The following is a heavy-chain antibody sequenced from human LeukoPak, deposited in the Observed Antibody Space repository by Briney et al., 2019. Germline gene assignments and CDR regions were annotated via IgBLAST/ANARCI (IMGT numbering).Heavy chain of an antibody. CDR2: IFPIDSET. V-gene: IGHV5-51*01. J-gene: IGHJ6*02. CDR1: GYSFSSDW. D-gene: IGHD2-15*01. Sequence: GESLKISCKASGYSFSSDWIAWVRQMPGKGLEWMGIIFPIDSETTYSPSFQGQVTISADKSSSTAYLQWGSLKASDTAMYYCTRGCSGGSCSRDAMDVWGQGTMVTVSS. CDR3: TRGCSGGSCSRDAMDV.